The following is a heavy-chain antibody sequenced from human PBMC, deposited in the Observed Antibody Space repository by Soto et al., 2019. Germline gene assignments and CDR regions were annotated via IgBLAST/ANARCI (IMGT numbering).Heavy chain of an antibody. CDR1: GGNFNTYP. J-gene: IGHJ3*02. CDR3: ARDSRLWGSTGWKRENLFDI. Sequence: QVQLEQSGAEVKRPGSSVKVSCKTSGGNFNTYPISWVRQAPGHRLEWMGKIIPIFGTPDYAQKVQGRVTINADEATTTVYMELRSLKSDDSAVYYCARDSRLWGSTGWKRENLFDIWGQGTMVNVSS. V-gene: IGHV1-69*18. D-gene: IGHD3-16*01. CDR2: IIPIFGTP.